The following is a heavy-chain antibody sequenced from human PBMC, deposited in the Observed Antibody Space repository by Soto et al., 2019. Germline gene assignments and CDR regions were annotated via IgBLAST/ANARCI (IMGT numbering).Heavy chain of an antibody. CDR2: ISGSGGST. CDR3: AKGYSGYDYFDY. J-gene: IGHJ4*02. D-gene: IGHD5-12*01. CDR1: GFTFSTYA. Sequence: EVQLLESGGGLVQPGGSLRLSCAASGFTFSTYAMSWVRQAPGKGLEWVSAISGSGGSTYYADSVKGRFTISRDNSKNTLYLQMNSLRAEDTAIYYCAKGYSGYDYFDYWGQGTLVTVSS. V-gene: IGHV3-23*01.